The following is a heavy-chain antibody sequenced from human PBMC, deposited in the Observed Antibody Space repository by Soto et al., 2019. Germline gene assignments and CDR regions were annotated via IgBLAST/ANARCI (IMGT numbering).Heavy chain of an antibody. J-gene: IGHJ6*03. CDR1: GFSLSNGKVG. V-gene: IGHV2-26*01. CDR3: ARILFGRAGAGAYFYLDV. CDR2: IFSNDEK. D-gene: IGHD6-19*01. Sequence: SGPTLVNPTETLTLTCTVSGFSLSNGKVGVSWIRQPPGKALEWLAHIFSNDEKSYRTSLKTRLTISEDTSKSQVVLTMTNVEPVDTATFYFARILFGRAGAGAYFYLDVWGKGTTVPVPS.